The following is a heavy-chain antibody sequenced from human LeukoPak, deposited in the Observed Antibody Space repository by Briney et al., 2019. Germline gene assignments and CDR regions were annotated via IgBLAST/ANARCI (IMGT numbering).Heavy chain of an antibody. CDR2: INPSGGST. J-gene: IGHJ4*02. Sequence: ASVKVSCKASGYTFTSYYMHWVRQAPGQGLEWMGIINPSGGSTSYAQKFQGRVTMTRDTSTSTVYMELSSLRSEDTAVYYCARTGGARWGPAAKYYFDYWGQGTLVTVSS. CDR1: GYTFTSYY. V-gene: IGHV1-46*01. D-gene: IGHD2-2*01. CDR3: ARTGGARWGPAAKYYFDY.